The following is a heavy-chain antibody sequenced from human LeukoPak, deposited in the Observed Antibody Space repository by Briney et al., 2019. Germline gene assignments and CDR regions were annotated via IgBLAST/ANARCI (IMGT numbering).Heavy chain of an antibody. CDR1: GFTVSSNY. D-gene: IGHD6-19*01. CDR2: IYSDDST. Sequence: PGGSLRLSCAASGFTVSSNYMSWVRQPPGKGLEWVSVIYSDDSTYYADSVKGRFTISRDNSKNTLYLQMNSLRAEDTAVYYCAKMGLKQWPYNYFDYWGQGTLVTVSS. CDR3: AKMGLKQWPYNYFDY. V-gene: IGHV3-53*01. J-gene: IGHJ4*02.